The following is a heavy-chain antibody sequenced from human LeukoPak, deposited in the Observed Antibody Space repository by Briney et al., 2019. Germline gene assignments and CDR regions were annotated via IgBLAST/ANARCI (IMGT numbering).Heavy chain of an antibody. D-gene: IGHD2-15*01. CDR3: AGVLLEDIVVVVAATPWDY. J-gene: IGHJ4*02. CDR1: GYTFTSYG. Sequence: ASVKVSCKASGYTFTSYGISWVRQAPGQGLEGMGWISAYNGNTNYAQKLQGRVTMTTDTSTSTAYMELRSLRSDDTAVYYCAGVLLEDIVVVVAATPWDYWGQGTLVTVSS. V-gene: IGHV1-18*01. CDR2: ISAYNGNT.